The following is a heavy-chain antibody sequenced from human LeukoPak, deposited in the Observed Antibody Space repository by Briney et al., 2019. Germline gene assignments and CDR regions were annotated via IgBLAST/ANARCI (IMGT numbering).Heavy chain of an antibody. CDR2: INPNNGDT. CDR3: AKNGQPPTGGNWVDP. CDR1: GYIFNAYY. Sequence: ASVKVSCKASGYIFNAYYMHWVRQAPGQGPEWMGWINPNNGDTKYAQKFKDRVTMTRDTSISTAYMELSRLRSDDTAFYYCAKNGQPPTGGNWVDPWGQGSLVTVSS. D-gene: IGHD4-17*01. V-gene: IGHV1-2*02. J-gene: IGHJ5*02.